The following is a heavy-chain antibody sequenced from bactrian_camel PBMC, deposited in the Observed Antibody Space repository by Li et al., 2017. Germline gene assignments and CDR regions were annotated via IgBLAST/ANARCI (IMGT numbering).Heavy chain of an antibody. CDR1: PYTC. V-gene: IGHV3S63*01. J-gene: IGHJ6*01. Sequence: HVQLVESGGGSVQDGGSLRLSCAPSPYTCMGWFRQAPGKEREGVASVYAPSGRTYYAESVQGRFTITRDIAKNTVYLQMNSLKPEDTAMYYCAAFTSASNCGRLRGTDFGAWGQGTQVTVS. D-gene: IGHD4*01. CDR2: VYAPSGRT. CDR3: AAFTSASNCGRLRGTDFGA.